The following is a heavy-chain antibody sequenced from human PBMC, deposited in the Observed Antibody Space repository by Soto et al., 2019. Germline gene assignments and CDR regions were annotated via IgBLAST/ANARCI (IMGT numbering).Heavy chain of an antibody. D-gene: IGHD3-16*02. Sequence: PGGSLRLSCAASGFNFNRYWMSWVRQAPGKGLEWVANIKQDGSEKNYVDSVKGRFTISRDNAKNSLDLQMNSLRVEDTAVYYCAXDVGLHLGELSFSDYWGQGALVTVSS. CDR3: AXDVGLHLGELSFSDY. V-gene: IGHV3-7*01. CDR2: IKQDGSEK. CDR1: GFNFNRYW. J-gene: IGHJ4*02.